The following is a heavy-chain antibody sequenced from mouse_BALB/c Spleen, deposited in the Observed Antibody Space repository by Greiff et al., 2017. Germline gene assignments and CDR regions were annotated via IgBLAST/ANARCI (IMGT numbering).Heavy chain of an antibody. CDR3: VRENYRYYFDY. V-gene: IGHV2-9-2*01. CDR2: IWTGGGT. J-gene: IGHJ2*01. D-gene: IGHD2-14*01. Sequence: QVQLKESGPGLVAPSQSLSITCTVSGFSLTSYDISWIRQPPGKGLEWLGVIWTGGGTNYNSAFMSRLSISKDNSKSQVFLKMNSLQTDDTAIYYCVRENYRYYFDYWGQGTTLTVSS. CDR1: GFSLTSYD.